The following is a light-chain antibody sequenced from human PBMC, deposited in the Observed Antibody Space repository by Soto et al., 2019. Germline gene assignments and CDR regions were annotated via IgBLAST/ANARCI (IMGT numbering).Light chain of an antibody. CDR1: RNNIGAGYD. Sequence: QSALTQPPSVSGAPGQRVTIDCTGTRNNIGAGYDVHWYRQVPGTAPKLLIYGNGNRPSGVPDRFSASKSGNTASLTISGLQAEDEADYYCSSYTSSSTYVFGIGTKVTVL. CDR3: SSYTSSSTYV. V-gene: IGLV1-40*01. J-gene: IGLJ1*01. CDR2: GNG.